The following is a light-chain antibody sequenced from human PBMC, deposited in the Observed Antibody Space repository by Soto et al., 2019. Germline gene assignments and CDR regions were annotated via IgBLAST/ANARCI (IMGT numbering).Light chain of an antibody. CDR3: QQYDSSRT. V-gene: IGKV3-20*01. CDR1: QSFSSNY. CDR2: GAS. Sequence: EIVLTQSPGTLSLSPGERATLSCRASQSFSSNYLAWYQQKPGQAPSLIIYGASSRATGIPDRFSGSGSGTDCTLPISRLEPEDFAVYYCQQYDSSRTFGQGPKVDI. J-gene: IGKJ1*01.